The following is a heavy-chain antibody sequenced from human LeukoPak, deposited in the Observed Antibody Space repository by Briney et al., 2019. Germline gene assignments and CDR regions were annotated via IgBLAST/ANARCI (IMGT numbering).Heavy chain of an antibody. Sequence: GGSLRLSCTASGFTVSSNYMSWVRQAPGKGLEWVSVIYSGGSTYYADSVKGRFTISRDNSKNTLYLQMNSLRAEDTAVYYCARDRHYYDSSGYPDAFDIWGQGTMVTVSS. D-gene: IGHD3-22*01. CDR3: ARDRHYYDSSGYPDAFDI. CDR1: GFTVSSNY. V-gene: IGHV3-53*01. CDR2: IYSGGST. J-gene: IGHJ3*02.